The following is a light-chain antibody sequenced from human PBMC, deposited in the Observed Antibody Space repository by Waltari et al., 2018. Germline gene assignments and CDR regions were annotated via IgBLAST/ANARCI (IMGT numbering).Light chain of an antibody. Sequence: EIVLTQSPGTLSLSPGESATLSCRASESVRRALAWYQQRPGQAPRLLIYDASARATGIPDRFSGSGSGTDFRLTISRLEPEDFALYYCQHYRSLPVTFGQGTKVEIK. CDR1: ESVRRA. V-gene: IGKV3-20*01. J-gene: IGKJ1*01. CDR2: DAS. CDR3: QHYRSLPVT.